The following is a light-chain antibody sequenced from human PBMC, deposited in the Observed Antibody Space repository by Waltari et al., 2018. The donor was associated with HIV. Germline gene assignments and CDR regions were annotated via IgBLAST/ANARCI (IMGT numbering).Light chain of an antibody. V-gene: IGLV2-11*01. J-gene: IGLJ3*02. CDR3: SSYAGRDTPNWV. CDR1: SSDVGHYNY. CDR2: DVN. Sequence: QSALTQPRSVSESPGQSVTISCTGTSSDVGHYNYVSWYRQYPGTAPKLIILDVNKPPSWIPGRFSGSKSGNTASRTISGLQGEDEADYYCSSYAGRDTPNWVFGGGTKLTVL.